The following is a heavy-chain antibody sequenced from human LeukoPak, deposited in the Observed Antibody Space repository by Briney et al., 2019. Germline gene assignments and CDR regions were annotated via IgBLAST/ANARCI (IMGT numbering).Heavy chain of an antibody. V-gene: IGHV3-74*01. J-gene: IGHJ6*03. D-gene: IGHD6-6*01. CDR2: INTDGSST. Sequence: GGSLRLSCAASGFIFTDYWMNWVRQAPGKGLVWVSRINTDGSSTSYADSVKGRFTISRDNAKNTLYLQMNSLRAEDTAVYYCASDFYSSSSHYYYYYMDVWGKGTTVTVSS. CDR1: GFIFTDYW. CDR3: ASDFYSSSSHYYYYYMDV.